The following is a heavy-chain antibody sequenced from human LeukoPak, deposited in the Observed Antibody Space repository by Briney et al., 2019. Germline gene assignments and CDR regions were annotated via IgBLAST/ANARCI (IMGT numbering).Heavy chain of an antibody. V-gene: IGHV4-4*07. CDR2: IYTSGST. J-gene: IGHJ4*02. D-gene: IGHD6-13*01. Sequence: SETLSLTCTVSDGSISSYFWSWIRQPAGKGLEWIGRIYTSGSTNYNPSLKSRVTMSIDTSKNQFSLKLSSVTAADTAAYYCARYRSAAAGSDYFDYWGQGTLVTVSS. CDR1: DGSISSYF. CDR3: ARYRSAAAGSDYFDY.